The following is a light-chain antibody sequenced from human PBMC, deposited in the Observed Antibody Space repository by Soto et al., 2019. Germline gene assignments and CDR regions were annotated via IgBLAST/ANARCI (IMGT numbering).Light chain of an antibody. V-gene: IGKV3-11*01. Sequence: ETVLTQSPATLSLSPGETATLSCRASQNIGIYLAWYQQKPGQPPRLLIYDTSNRATGTPARFSGSGSGTDFTPTISSLEPEDFAVYYCQQRKNWPPVTFGGGTKVEIK. J-gene: IGKJ4*01. CDR2: DTS. CDR1: QNIGIY. CDR3: QQRKNWPPVT.